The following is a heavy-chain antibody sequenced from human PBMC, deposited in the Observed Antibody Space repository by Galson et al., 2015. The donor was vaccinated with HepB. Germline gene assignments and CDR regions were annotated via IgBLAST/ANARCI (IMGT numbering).Heavy chain of an antibody. Sequence: SVKVSCKASGYTFTSYYMHWVRQAPGQGLEWMGRINPNSGGTNYAQKFQGRVTMTRDTSISTAYMELSRLRSDDTAVYYCARGGGNAVPAYFPTYNWFDPWGQGTLVTVSS. V-gene: IGHV1-2*06. D-gene: IGHD2-2*01. CDR2: INPNSGGT. J-gene: IGHJ5*02. CDR3: ARGGGNAVPAYFPTYNWFDP. CDR1: GYTFTSYY.